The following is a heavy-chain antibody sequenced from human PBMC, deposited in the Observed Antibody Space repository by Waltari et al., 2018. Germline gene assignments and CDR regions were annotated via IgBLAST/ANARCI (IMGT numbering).Heavy chain of an antibody. V-gene: IGHV4-39*07. D-gene: IGHD6-13*01. CDR3: ARSLGRGEQLVQGPIDY. CDR1: GGSISSSSYY. Sequence: QLQLQESGPGLVKPSETLSLTCTVSGGSISSSSYYWGWIRQPPGKGLEWIGSIYYSGSTYSNPSLKSRVTISVDTSKNQFSLKLSSVTAADTAVYYCARSLGRGEQLVQGPIDYWGQGTLVTVSS. CDR2: IYYSGST. J-gene: IGHJ4*02.